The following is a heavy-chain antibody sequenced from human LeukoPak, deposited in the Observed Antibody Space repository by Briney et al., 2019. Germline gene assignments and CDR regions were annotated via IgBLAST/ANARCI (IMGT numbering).Heavy chain of an antibody. D-gene: IGHD2-21*01. CDR3: ARTYCGGDCYLYYYYYMDV. V-gene: IGHV4-34*01. CDR1: GGSFSGYY. J-gene: IGHJ6*03. Sequence: PSETLSLTCAVYGGSFSGYYWSWIRQPPGKGLEWIGEINHSGSTNYNPSLKSRVTISVDTSKNQFSLKLSSVTAADTAVYYCARTYCGGDCYLYYYYYMDVWGKGTTVTVSS. CDR2: INHSGST.